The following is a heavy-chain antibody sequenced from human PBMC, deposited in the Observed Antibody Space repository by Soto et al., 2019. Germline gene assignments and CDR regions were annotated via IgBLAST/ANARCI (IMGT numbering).Heavy chain of an antibody. CDR2: IVPVYGIA. J-gene: IGHJ5*02. CDR3: ATTRVETCTSATCYSNFDP. Sequence: GASVKVSCKASGCTFSSYAISWVRQAPGQGLEWMGRIVPVYGIAIYAQKFQGRVTFVADKSTTTAYMELSSLRSEDTAVYYCATTRVETCTSATCYSNFDPWGQGTLVTVSS. V-gene: IGHV1-69*04. D-gene: IGHD2-2*01. CDR1: GCTFSSYA.